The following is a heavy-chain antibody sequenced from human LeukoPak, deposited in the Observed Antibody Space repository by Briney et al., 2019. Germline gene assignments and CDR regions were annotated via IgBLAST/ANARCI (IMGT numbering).Heavy chain of an antibody. CDR3: ARDCGGDCYYYYYGMDV. J-gene: IGHJ6*02. V-gene: IGHV4-4*07. D-gene: IGHD2-21*02. CDR1: GGSISGYY. Sequence: SETLSLTCTVSGGSISGYYWSWIRQPAGKGLEWIGRIYTSGSTNYNPSLKSRVTMSVDTSKNQFSLKLSSVTAADTAVYYCARDCGGDCYYYYYGMDVWGQGTTVTVSS. CDR2: IYTSGST.